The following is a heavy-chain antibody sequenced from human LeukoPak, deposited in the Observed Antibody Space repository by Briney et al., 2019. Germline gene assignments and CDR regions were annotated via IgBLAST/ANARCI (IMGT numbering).Heavy chain of an antibody. D-gene: IGHD3-22*01. CDR1: GGTFSSYA. J-gene: IGHJ4*02. Sequence: SVKVSCKAPGGTFSSYAISWVRQAPGQGLEWMGGIIPIFGTANYAQKFQGRVTITTDESTSTAYMELSSLRSEDTAVYYCPGTYYYDSSGYYSFDYWGQGTLVTVSS. CDR2: IIPIFGTA. V-gene: IGHV1-69*05. CDR3: PGTYYYDSSGYYSFDY.